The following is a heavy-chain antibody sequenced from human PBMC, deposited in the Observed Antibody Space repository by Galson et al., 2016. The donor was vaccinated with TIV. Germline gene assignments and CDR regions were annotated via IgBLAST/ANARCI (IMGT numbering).Heavy chain of an antibody. V-gene: IGHV5-51*01. CDR1: GYSFSSYW. CDR2: IHPADSDT. D-gene: IGHD5-24*01. Sequence: QSGAEVKKPGEPLKISCEGSGYSFSSYWIGWVRHKPGEGLEWIGIIHPADSDTRYSPSFRGQVTMSADKAIHGAYLQWRTLKASDSAMYYWARRKEMTTNRRDAFDRWGQGTMVIVSS. J-gene: IGHJ3*01. CDR3: ARRKEMTTNRRDAFDR.